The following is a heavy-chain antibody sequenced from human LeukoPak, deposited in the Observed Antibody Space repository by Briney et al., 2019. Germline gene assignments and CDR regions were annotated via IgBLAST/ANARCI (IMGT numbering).Heavy chain of an antibody. CDR1: EYTFTGYY. V-gene: IGHV1-2*06. CDR3: VRDRGGYCSRANCRAGLFDP. J-gene: IGHJ5*02. CDR2: INPNSGGT. Sequence: ASVKVSCKASEYTFTGYYMHWVRQAPGQGLEWMGRINPNSGGTDYAQKFQGRVTMTRDTSISTAYMELSRLRSDDTAVYYCVRDRGGYCSRANCRAGLFDPWGQGTLVTVSS. D-gene: IGHD2-2*01.